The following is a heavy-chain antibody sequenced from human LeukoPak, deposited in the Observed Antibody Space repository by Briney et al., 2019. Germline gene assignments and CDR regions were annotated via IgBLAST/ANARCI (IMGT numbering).Heavy chain of an antibody. CDR1: GFTFGGHE. CDR2: ISTTGSTI. D-gene: IGHD4-17*01. J-gene: IGHJ4*02. CDR3: ARADPYGDSTPDF. V-gene: IGHV3-48*03. Sequence: GGSLRLSCAASGFTFGGHEMNWVRQAPGKGLEWLPYISTTGSTIYYADSVKGRFTISRDNAKNSLYLQMNSLRVEDTAVYYCARADPYGDSTPDFWGQGTPVTVSS.